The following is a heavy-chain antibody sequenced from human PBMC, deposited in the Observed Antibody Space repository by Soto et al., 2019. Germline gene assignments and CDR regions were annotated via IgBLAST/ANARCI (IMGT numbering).Heavy chain of an antibody. V-gene: IGHV1-46*01. CDR3: ARADYYGSSGYHLAY. D-gene: IGHD3-22*01. CDR2: INPSGGST. Sequence: QVQLVQSGAEVKKPGASVKVSCKASGYTFSNFYIHWVRQAPGQGLEWMGIINPSGGSTSYAQKFQGRVTMTRDTSTSTGYMTLSSLRSEDTAVHYCARADYYGSSGYHLAYWGQGTLVTVSS. J-gene: IGHJ4*02. CDR1: GYTFSNFY.